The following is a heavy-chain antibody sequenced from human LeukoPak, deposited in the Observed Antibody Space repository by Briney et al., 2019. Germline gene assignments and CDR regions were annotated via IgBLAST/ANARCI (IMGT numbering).Heavy chain of an antibody. D-gene: IGHD6-13*01. CDR1: VFTFSSYW. J-gene: IGHJ4*02. CDR3: AKELMPRRRESWTPIPAAGPQPPEY. CDR2: INSDRSIT. Sequence: PGGSLILSCAASVFTFSSYWMPSVPQAPGRVLVLVSRINSDRSITTYADAENHHVTIPRDNSKNTLYRQMNSLRADDTAVYYCAKELMPRRRESWTPIPAAGPQPPEYWGQGNLVTVSS. V-gene: IGHV3-74*01.